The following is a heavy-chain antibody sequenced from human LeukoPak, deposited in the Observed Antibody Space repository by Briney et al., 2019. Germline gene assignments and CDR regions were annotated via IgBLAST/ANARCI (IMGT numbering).Heavy chain of an antibody. J-gene: IGHJ4*02. D-gene: IGHD3-16*01. CDR3: ARQWGYFDY. V-gene: IGHV4-59*08. CDR2: IYYSGST. Sequence: TSETLSLTCTVSGGSISSYYWSWIGQPPGKGLEWIGYIYYSGSTNYNPSLKSRVTISVDTSKNQFSLKLSSVTAADTAVYYCARQWGYFDYWGQGTLVTVSS. CDR1: GGSISSYY.